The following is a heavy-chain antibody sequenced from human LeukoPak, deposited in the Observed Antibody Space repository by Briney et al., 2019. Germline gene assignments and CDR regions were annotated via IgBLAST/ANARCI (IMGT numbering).Heavy chain of an antibody. J-gene: IGHJ6*04. CDR2: IIPIFGTA. Sequence: SVKVSCKASGGTFSSYAISWVRQAPGQGLEWMGGIIPIFGTANYAQKFQGRVTITADESTSTAYMELSSLRSEDTAVYYCARDLGMTTAMVRYGMDVWGKGTTVTVSS. V-gene: IGHV1-69*13. D-gene: IGHD3-10*01. CDR1: GGTFSSYA. CDR3: ARDLGMTTAMVRYGMDV.